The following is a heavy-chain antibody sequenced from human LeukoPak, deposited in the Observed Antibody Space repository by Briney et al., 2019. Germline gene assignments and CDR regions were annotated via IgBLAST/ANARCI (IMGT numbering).Heavy chain of an antibody. CDR2: INHSGST. CDR3: AGTVTTYAFDI. V-gene: IGHV4-34*01. CDR1: GGSFSGYY. J-gene: IGHJ3*02. Sequence: PSETLSLTCAVYGGSFSGYYWSWIRQPPGKGLEWIGEINHSGSTNYNPSLKSRVTISVDTSKNQFSLKLSSVTAADTAVYYCAGTVTTYAFDIWGQGTMVTVSS. D-gene: IGHD4-17*01.